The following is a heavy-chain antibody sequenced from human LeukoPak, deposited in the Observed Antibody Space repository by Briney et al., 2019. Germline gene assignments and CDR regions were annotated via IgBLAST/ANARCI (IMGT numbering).Heavy chain of an antibody. D-gene: IGHD1-1*01. CDR1: GVTFGHHT. CDR2: INWNSGGI. J-gene: IGHJ6*02. V-gene: IGHV3-9*01. CDR3: VKDMHDVSGSLDHQFGMDV. Sequence: SLELPRAGPGVTFGHHTLHWVRQGPREGPEVVSTINWNSGGIGYADSVRGRFTIARDNAKNSLYLQMDSLRPEDTALYYCVKDMHDVSGSLDHQFGMDVWGQGTTVTVSS.